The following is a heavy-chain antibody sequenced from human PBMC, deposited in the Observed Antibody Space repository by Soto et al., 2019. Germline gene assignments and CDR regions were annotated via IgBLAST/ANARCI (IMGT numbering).Heavy chain of an antibody. D-gene: IGHD4-17*01. V-gene: IGHV3-23*01. J-gene: IGHJ6*02. CDR3: AKILSTVTTYYYGMDV. Sequence: GGSLRLSCAASGFSFSTYPMTWVRQAPGKRLEGVSSISGSGGDTYYIDSVKGRFTISRDNSKNTVYLQMNSLRAEDTAVYYCAKILSTVTTYYYGMDVWGQGTTVTAP. CDR2: ISGSGGDT. CDR1: GFSFSTYP.